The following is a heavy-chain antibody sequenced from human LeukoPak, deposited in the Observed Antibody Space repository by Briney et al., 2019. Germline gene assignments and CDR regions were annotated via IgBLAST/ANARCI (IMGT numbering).Heavy chain of an antibody. J-gene: IGHJ3*02. CDR2: IYYSGST. CDR1: GGSISSHY. Sequence: PSETLSLTCTVSGGSISSHYWSWIRQPPGKGLEWIGYIYYSGSTYYNPSLKSRVTISVDTSKNQFSLKLSSVTAADTAVYYCARNVVVVIDNAFDIWGQGTMVTVSS. V-gene: IGHV4-59*06. D-gene: IGHD3-22*01. CDR3: ARNVVVVIDNAFDI.